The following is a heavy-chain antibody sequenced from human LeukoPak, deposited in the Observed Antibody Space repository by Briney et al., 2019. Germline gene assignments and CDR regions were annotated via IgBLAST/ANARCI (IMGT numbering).Heavy chain of an antibody. V-gene: IGHV5-51*01. Sequence: TVSCTVSGYTLTELSMHWVRQMPGKGLEWMGIIYPGDSDTRYSPSFQGQVTISADKSISTAYLQWSSLKASDTAMYYCSMAADYWGQGTLVTVSS. D-gene: IGHD2-8*01. J-gene: IGHJ4*02. CDR2: IYPGDSDT. CDR1: GYTLTELS. CDR3: SMAADY.